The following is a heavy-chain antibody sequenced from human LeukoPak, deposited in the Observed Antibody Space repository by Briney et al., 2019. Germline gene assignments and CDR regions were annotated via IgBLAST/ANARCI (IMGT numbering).Heavy chain of an antibody. Sequence: GGSLRLSCAASGFTFRNYAMSWVRQTPGKGLDWVSALRDSGDGTYYADSVKGRFTISRDNSKNTLYPQMNSLRADDTAVYYCAKCRGTNGVCYRSGGPVDYWGQGALVAVSS. V-gene: IGHV3-23*01. D-gene: IGHD2-8*01. CDR1: GFTFRNYA. J-gene: IGHJ4*02. CDR2: LRDSGDGT. CDR3: AKCRGTNGVCYRSGGPVDY.